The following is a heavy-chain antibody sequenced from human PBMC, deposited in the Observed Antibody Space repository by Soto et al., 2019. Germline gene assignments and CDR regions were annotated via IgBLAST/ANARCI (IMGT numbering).Heavy chain of an antibody. D-gene: IGHD3-3*01. CDR3: ARFWSGCLY. J-gene: IGHJ4*01. Sequence: WETRSETWTGSGGSTRTEYWIWIRQPPGKGLEWIGYIYYSGSTNYNPSLKSRVTISVDTSKNQFSLKLSSVTAADTALYYCARFWSGCLYWC. V-gene: IGHV4-59*01. CDR2: IYYSGST. CDR1: GGSTRTEY.